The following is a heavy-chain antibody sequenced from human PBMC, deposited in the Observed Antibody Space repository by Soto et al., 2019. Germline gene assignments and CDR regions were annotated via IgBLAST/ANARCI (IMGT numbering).Heavy chain of an antibody. J-gene: IGHJ4*02. D-gene: IGHD6-13*01. CDR1: GFTFSNYW. Sequence: EVHLVESGGGLVQPGGSLRLSCAASGFTFSNYWMNWVRQAPGKGLEWVANTKQDGSEKYYVDSVKGRFTISRDNAKNSLYLQMDSLTAEDTAVYFCARDASPSSSSWYYFDYWGQGTLVTVSS. CDR3: ARDASPSSSSWYYFDY. CDR2: TKQDGSEK. V-gene: IGHV3-7*01.